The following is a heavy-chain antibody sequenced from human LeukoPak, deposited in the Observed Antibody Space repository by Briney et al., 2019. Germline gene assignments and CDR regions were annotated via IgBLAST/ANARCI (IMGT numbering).Heavy chain of an antibody. CDR2: IYYSGST. CDR3: ARARSDSSGYYYCPFDY. CDR1: GGSISSYY. V-gene: IGHV4-59*01. D-gene: IGHD3-22*01. J-gene: IGHJ4*02. Sequence: SETLSLTCTVSGGSISSYYWSWIRQPPGKGLEWIGYIYYSGSTNYNPSLKSRVTISVDTSKNQFSLKLSSVTAADTAVYYCARARSDSSGYYYCPFDYWGQGTLVTVSS.